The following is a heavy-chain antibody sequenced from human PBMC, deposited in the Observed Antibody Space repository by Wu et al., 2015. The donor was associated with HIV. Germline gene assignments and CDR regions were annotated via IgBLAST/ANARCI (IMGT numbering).Heavy chain of an antibody. CDR3: ARDEEEPGRDGYKEDYYYGMDV. CDR2: ISAYNGNT. J-gene: IGHJ6*02. Sequence: QVQLVQSGAGGGRSLGASVKVVCKASGYTFTSYGISWVRQAPGQGLEWMGWISAYNGNTNYAQKLQGRVTMTTDTSTSTAYMELRSLRSDDTAVYYCARDEEEPGRDGYKEDYYYGMDVWGQGTTVTVSS. CDR1: GYTFTSYG. D-gene: IGHD5-24*01. V-gene: IGHV1-18*01.